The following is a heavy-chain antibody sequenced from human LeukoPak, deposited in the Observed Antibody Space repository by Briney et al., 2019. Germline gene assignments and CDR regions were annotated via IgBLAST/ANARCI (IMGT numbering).Heavy chain of an antibody. J-gene: IGHJ6*03. CDR1: NVSLSSGSHY. CDR3: ARASEHTGIYYYYYYMDV. D-gene: IGHD1/OR15-1a*01. Sequence: SETLSLTCTVSNVSLSSGSHYWNWIRQPAGKGLEWIGYIYYSGSTNYNPSLKSRVTISVDTSKNQLSLKLSSVTAADTAVYYCARASEHTGIYYYYYYMDVWGKGTTVTVSS. CDR2: IYYSGST. V-gene: IGHV4-61*10.